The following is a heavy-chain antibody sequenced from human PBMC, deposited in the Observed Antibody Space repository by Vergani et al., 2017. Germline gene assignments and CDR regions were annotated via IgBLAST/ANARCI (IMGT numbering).Heavy chain of an antibody. D-gene: IGHD1-26*01. CDR2: IKEDGTEK. V-gene: IGHV3-7*01. CDR3: AREGVPRCCIVGAPDC. CDR1: GFNVGHYW. Sequence: EVQLVESGGDFVQPGGSLTLSCAASGFNVGHYWMSWVRQAPGKGLEWVANIKEDGTEKYYLDSVKGRFTISRDSAENSIYLEMNSLRVEDTAVYYCAREGVPRCCIVGAPDCCGQGTQVTVSS. J-gene: IGHJ4*02.